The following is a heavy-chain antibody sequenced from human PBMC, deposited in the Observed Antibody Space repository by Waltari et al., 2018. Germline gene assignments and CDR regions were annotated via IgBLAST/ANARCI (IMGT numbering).Heavy chain of an antibody. CDR3: VRHGFWNFDF. CDR2: IKEDGSKK. D-gene: IGHD3-3*01. Sequence: EVQLVESGGGMVKPGGSLRPSRAGPGFTFSGNWMAWVRQAPGKGLEWVANIKEDGSKKNYVDSVEGRFTISRDNAKNSLYLQMNSLRAEDTALYYCVRHGFWNFDFWGQGTLVTVSS. V-gene: IGHV3-7*01. J-gene: IGHJ4*02. CDR1: GFTFSGNW.